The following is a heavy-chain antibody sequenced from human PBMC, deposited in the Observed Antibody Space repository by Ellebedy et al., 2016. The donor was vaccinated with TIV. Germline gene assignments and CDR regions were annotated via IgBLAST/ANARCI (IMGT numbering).Heavy chain of an antibody. CDR3: ARAPSVDPHMDV. CDR2: INPSGGTT. Sequence: AASVKVSCKTSGYTFTSYYIHWVRQAPGQGLEWMGVINPSGGTTNYAQKFQGRVTMTRDTSTSTVYMELSSLRSEDTAVYYCARAPSVDPHMDVWGQGTTVTVSS. V-gene: IGHV1-46*01. CDR1: GYTFTSYY. D-gene: IGHD6-19*01. J-gene: IGHJ6*02.